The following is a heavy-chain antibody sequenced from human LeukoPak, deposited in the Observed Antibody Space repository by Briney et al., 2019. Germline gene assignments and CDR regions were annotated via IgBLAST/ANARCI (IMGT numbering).Heavy chain of an antibody. Sequence: STIYYAVSVKGRFTISRDNAKKSLYLQMNSLRAEDTAVYYCARDSRYCSSTSCYIFTFDYWGQGTLVTVSS. CDR3: ARDSRYCSSTSCYIFTFDY. D-gene: IGHD2-2*01. CDR2: STI. V-gene: IGHV3-11*04. J-gene: IGHJ4*02.